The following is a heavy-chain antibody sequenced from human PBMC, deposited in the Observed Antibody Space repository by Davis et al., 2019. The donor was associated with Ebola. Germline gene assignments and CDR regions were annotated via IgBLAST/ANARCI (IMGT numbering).Heavy chain of an antibody. CDR1: CYTFTSYY. CDR2: INPRGVST. D-gene: IGHD3-10*01. V-gene: IGHV1-46*01. Sequence: ASVKVSCKASCYTFTSYYMHWVRQAPGQGLEWMRRINPRGVSTSYAQKFQGRVTMTRDTSTSTVYMELSSLRSEDTAVYYCARGGGVQGVISPYGMDVWGQGTTVTVSS. J-gene: IGHJ6*02. CDR3: ARGGGVQGVISPYGMDV.